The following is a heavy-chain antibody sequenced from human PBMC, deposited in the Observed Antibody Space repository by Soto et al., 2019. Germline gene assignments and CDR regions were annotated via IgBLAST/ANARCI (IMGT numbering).Heavy chain of an antibody. CDR2: IYDSGST. J-gene: IGHJ4*02. Sequence: SETLSLTCTVSGGSISSYYWSWIRQPPGKGLEWIGYIYDSGSTSYNPSLKSRVTISVDTSKNQFSLKLTSVTAADTAVYYCAAPPRYWGQGTLVTVSS. D-gene: IGHD6-6*01. CDR3: AAPPRY. CDR1: GGSISSYY. V-gene: IGHV4-59*01.